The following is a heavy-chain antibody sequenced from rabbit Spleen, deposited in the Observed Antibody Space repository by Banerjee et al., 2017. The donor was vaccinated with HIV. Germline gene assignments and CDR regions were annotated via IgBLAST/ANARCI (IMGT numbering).Heavy chain of an antibody. J-gene: IGHJ4*01. CDR1: GFSFSSSYY. CDR2: IYTGNGKA. Sequence: QEQLVESGGGLVQPEGSLTLTCTASGFSFSSSYYMCWVRQAPGKGLEWIGCIYTGNGKAYYASWAKGRFTMSRTSSTTVTLQMTSLTAADTATYFCARLGHADYPYAYGLKLWGPGTLVTVS. V-gene: IGHV1S45*01. D-gene: IGHD6-1*01. CDR3: ARLGHADYPYAYGLKL.